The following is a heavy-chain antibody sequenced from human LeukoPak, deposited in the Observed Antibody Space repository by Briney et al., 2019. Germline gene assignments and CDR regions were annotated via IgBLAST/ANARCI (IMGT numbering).Heavy chain of an antibody. D-gene: IGHD2-2*01. CDR1: GFTFSRHW. Sequence: GGSLRLSCAASGFTFSRHWMHWVRQAPGKGLVWVSRINTDGSSTSYADSVKGRFTVSRGNVKNTLYLQMSSLRVEDTAVYYCVRGVPVTPGIDYWGQGTLVTVSS. J-gene: IGHJ4*02. CDR3: VRGVPVTPGIDY. CDR2: INTDGSST. V-gene: IGHV3-74*01.